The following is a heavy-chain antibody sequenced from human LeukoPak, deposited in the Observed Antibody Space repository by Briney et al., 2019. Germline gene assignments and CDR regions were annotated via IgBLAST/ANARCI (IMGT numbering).Heavy chain of an antibody. V-gene: IGHV1-69*13. Sequence: SVKVSCKVSGYTLTELSMHWVRQAPGQGLEWMGGIIPIFGTANYAQKFQGRVTITADESTSTAYMELSSLRSEDTAVYYCARRYDILTGYDAFDIWGQGTMVTVSS. CDR1: GYTLTELS. D-gene: IGHD3-9*01. CDR3: ARRYDILTGYDAFDI. CDR2: IIPIFGTA. J-gene: IGHJ3*02.